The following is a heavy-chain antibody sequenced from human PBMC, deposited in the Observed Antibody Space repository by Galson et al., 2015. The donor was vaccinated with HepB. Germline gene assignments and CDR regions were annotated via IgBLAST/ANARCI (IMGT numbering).Heavy chain of an antibody. D-gene: IGHD6-13*01. Sequence: CAISGDSASSDSVAWNWIRQSPSRGLKWLGRTYYRSKWYNDYAVSVKSRITISPDTSKNQFSLHLNSVIPEDTAVYYCARDRGSSWNYHYYAMDVWGQGTTVTVSS. CDR3: ARDRGSSWNYHYYAMDV. CDR2: TYYRSKWYN. V-gene: IGHV6-1*01. CDR1: GDSASSDSVA. J-gene: IGHJ6*02.